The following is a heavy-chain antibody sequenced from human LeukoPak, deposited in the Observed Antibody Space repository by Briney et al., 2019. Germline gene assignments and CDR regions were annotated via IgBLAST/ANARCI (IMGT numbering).Heavy chain of an antibody. J-gene: IGHJ5*02. CDR3: AREGYCSGGSCDNWFDP. CDR1: GGSISSGGYS. Sequence: SQTLSLTCAVSGGSISSGGYSWSWLRQPPGKGLEWIGYIYHSGSTYYNPSLKSRVTISVDRSKNQFSLNLSSVTAADTAVYYCAREGYCSGGSCDNWFDPWGQGTLVTVSS. D-gene: IGHD2-15*01. CDR2: IYHSGST. V-gene: IGHV4-30-2*01.